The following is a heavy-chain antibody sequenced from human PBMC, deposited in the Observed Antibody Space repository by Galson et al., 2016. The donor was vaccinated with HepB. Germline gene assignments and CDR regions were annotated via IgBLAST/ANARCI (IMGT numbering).Heavy chain of an antibody. CDR3: AREVGWSREFFDY. Sequence: SLRLSCAASGFTFSRHGTHWVRQTPAKGLEWVAVIWFDGTNEDYADSVKGRFTISRDNSKSTLYLQMNSLRAEDTAVYYCAREVGWSREFFDYWGQGARVTVSS. D-gene: IGHD3-10*01. V-gene: IGHV3-33*01. CDR1: GFTFSRHG. J-gene: IGHJ4*02. CDR2: IWFDGTNE.